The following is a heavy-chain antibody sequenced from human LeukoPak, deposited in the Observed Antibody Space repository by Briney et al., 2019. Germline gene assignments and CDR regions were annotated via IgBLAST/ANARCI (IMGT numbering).Heavy chain of an antibody. CDR1: GYTFTGYY. Sequence: ASVKVSCKASGYTFTGYYMHWVRQAPGQGLEWMGWINPNSGGTNYAQKFRGRVTMTRDTSISTAYMELSRLRSDDTAVYYCATDYGGNSGLDYWGQGTLVTVSS. D-gene: IGHD4-23*01. CDR2: INPNSGGT. CDR3: ATDYGGNSGLDY. J-gene: IGHJ4*02. V-gene: IGHV1-2*02.